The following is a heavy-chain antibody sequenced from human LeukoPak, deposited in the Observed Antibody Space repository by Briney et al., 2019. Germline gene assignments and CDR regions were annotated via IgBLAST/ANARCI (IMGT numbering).Heavy chain of an antibody. D-gene: IGHD3-10*01. V-gene: IGHV3-21*01. CDR3: ARKMLLWYGGLVSDTYAFDL. J-gene: IGHJ3*01. CDR1: GFTFKTYS. CDR2: FDPTTNNI. Sequence: GGSLRLSXAASGFTFKTYSMNWVCQAPGKGLEWVSSFDPTTNNIHYSASVTGRFTISRDNAKNSLYLHMNSLGPEDTAVYYCARKMLLWYGGLVSDTYAFDLWGQGTMITVSS.